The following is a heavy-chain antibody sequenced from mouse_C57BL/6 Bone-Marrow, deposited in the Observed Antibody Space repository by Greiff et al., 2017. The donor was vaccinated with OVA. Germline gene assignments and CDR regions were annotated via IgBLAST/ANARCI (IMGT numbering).Heavy chain of an antibody. CDR1: GYSFTSYY. J-gene: IGHJ3*01. CDR2: IYPGSGNT. Sequence: VQLQQSGPELVKPGASVKISCKASGYSFTSYYIHWVKQRPGQGLEWIGWIYPGSGNTKYNEKFKGKATLTADTSSSTAYMQLSSLTSEDSAVYYCARGIVYGSSYGFAYWGQGTLVTVSA. D-gene: IGHD1-1*01. V-gene: IGHV1-66*01. CDR3: ARGIVYGSSYGFAY.